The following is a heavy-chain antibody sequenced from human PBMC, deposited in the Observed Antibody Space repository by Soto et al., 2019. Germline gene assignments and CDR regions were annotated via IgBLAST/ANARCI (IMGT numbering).Heavy chain of an antibody. CDR3: ARDRGWSPYDYGMDV. J-gene: IGHJ6*02. Sequence: ESGGGVVQPGRSLRLSCAASGFTFSSYAMHWVRQAPGTGLEWVAVISYDGSNKYYADSVKGRFTISRDNSKNTLYLQMNSLRAEDTAVYYCARDRGWSPYDYGMDVWGQGTTVTVSS. V-gene: IGHV3-30-3*01. D-gene: IGHD2-15*01. CDR2: ISYDGSNK. CDR1: GFTFSSYA.